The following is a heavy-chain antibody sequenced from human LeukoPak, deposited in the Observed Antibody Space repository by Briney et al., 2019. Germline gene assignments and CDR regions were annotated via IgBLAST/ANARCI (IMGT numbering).Heavy chain of an antibody. CDR1: GYTFTSYG. J-gene: IGHJ6*02. CDR3: ARDYDILTGSNYGMDV. D-gene: IGHD3-9*01. Sequence: ASVKVSCKASGYTFTSYGISWVRQAPGQGLEWMGWISAYNGNTNYAQKLQGRVTMTTDTSTSTAYMELRSLRSDDTAVYYCARDYDILTGSNYGMDVWGQGTTVTVSS. CDR2: ISAYNGNT. V-gene: IGHV1-18*01.